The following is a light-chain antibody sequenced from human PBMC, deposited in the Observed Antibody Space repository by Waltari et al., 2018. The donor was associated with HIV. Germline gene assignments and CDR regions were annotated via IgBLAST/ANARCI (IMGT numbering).Light chain of an antibody. V-gene: IGKV1-9*01. Sequence: DIQLTQSPSFLSASVGDRVTITCRASRGITTYLAWHQQKPGKAPTLLIYGASTLQTGVPSRFSGSASGTEFTLTIDTLQPEDFATYYCQYLDSFPLFGGGTKVEVK. J-gene: IGKJ4*01. CDR1: RGITTY. CDR2: GAS. CDR3: QYLDSFPL.